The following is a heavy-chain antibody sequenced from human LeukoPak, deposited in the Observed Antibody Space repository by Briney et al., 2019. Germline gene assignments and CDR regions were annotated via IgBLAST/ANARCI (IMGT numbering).Heavy chain of an antibody. CDR2: MNPNSGNT. Sequence: ASVKVSCKASGYTFTSYDINWVRQATGQGLEWMGWMNPNSGNTGYAQKFQGRVTMTRNTSISTAYMELGSPRSEDTAVYYCARSNSITIFGVVIRRPFDIWGQGTMVTVSS. J-gene: IGHJ3*02. D-gene: IGHD3-3*01. CDR3: ARSNSITIFGVVIRRPFDI. V-gene: IGHV1-8*01. CDR1: GYTFTSYD.